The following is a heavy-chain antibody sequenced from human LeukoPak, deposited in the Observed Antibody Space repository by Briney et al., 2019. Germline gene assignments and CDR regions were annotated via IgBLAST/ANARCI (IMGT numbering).Heavy chain of an antibody. CDR1: GGSISSGGYY. CDR2: IYYSGST. V-gene: IGHV4-31*03. Sequence: SQTLSLTCTVSGGSISSGGYYWSWIRQHPGKGLEWIGYIYYSGSTYYNPSLKSRVTISVDTSKNQFSLKLSSVTAADTAVYYCPGFVVVPAAPLYYYYGRDVWGQGTTVTVSS. CDR3: PGFVVVPAAPLYYYYGRDV. D-gene: IGHD2-2*01. J-gene: IGHJ6*02.